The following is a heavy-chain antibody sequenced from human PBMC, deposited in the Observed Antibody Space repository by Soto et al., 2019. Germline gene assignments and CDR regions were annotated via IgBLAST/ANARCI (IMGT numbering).Heavy chain of an antibody. Sequence: QVQLVQSGAEVKKPGASVKVSCKASGYTFTSYGISWVRQAPGQGLEWMGWISAYNGNTNYAQKLQCRVTMTTDTSTSTDYMELRSLRSDDTAVYYCARSLYDSSGYYRPVYSYGMDVWGQGTTVTVSS. V-gene: IGHV1-18*01. CDR2: ISAYNGNT. CDR1: GYTFTSYG. D-gene: IGHD3-22*01. J-gene: IGHJ6*02. CDR3: ARSLYDSSGYYRPVYSYGMDV.